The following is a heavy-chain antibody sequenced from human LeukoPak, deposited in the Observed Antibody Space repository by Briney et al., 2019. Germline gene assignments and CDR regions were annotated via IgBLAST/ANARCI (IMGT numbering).Heavy chain of an antibody. CDR1: GFTFTSYG. Sequence: PGGSLRLSCAASGFTFTSYGMHWVRQAPGKGLEWVAIISYDGSDKYYADSVKGRFTISRDNSKNTLSLQMNSLRPEDTAVYYCAKGPYYYDSSPVDYWGQGTLVTVSS. V-gene: IGHV3-30*18. CDR2: ISYDGSDK. CDR3: AKGPYYYDSSPVDY. D-gene: IGHD3-22*01. J-gene: IGHJ4*02.